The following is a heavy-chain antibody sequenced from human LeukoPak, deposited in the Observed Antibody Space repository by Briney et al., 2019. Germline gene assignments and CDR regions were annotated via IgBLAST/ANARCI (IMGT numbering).Heavy chain of an antibody. J-gene: IGHJ4*02. CDR3: ARRSDSIVYFFDY. CDR2: IYHSGST. CDR1: GGSISSGGYS. V-gene: IGHV4-30-2*03. D-gene: IGHD3-22*01. Sequence: PSQTLSLTCAVSGGSISSGGYSWSWIRQPPGKGLEWIGYIYHSGSTYYNPSLKSRVTISVDTSKNQFSLKLSSVTAADTAVYYCARRSDSIVYFFDYWGQGTLVTVSS.